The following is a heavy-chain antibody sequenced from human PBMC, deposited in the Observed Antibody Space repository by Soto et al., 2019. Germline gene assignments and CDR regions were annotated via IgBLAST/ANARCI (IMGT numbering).Heavy chain of an antibody. V-gene: IGHV1-69*01. D-gene: IGHD6-6*01. CDR2: IIPITGTI. J-gene: IGHJ4*02. CDR1: GVTFSSYP. Sequence: QVQLVQSGAEVKKAGSSVKVSCKASGVTFSSYPISWVRQAPGQGLEWMGGIIPITGTIQYAQKFQGRLTVTADESTTTAYMELVSLESADTAVYYCARLWDSSHGFNFYYWGQGTLVTVSS. CDR3: ARLWDSSHGFNFYY.